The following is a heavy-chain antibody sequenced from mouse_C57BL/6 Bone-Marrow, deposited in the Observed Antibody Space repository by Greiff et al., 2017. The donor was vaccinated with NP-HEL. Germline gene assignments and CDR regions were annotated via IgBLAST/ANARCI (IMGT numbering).Heavy chain of an antibody. CDR3: ARYYYGLAY. V-gene: IGHV1-81*01. D-gene: IGHD2-1*01. CDR2: IYPRSGNT. J-gene: IGHJ3*01. Sequence: VKLVESGAELARPGASVKLSCKASGYTFTSYGISWVKQRTGQGLEWIGEIYPRSGNTYYNEKFKGKATLTADKSSSTAYMELRSLTSEDSAVYFCARYYYGLAYWGQGTLVTVSA. CDR1: GYTFTSYG.